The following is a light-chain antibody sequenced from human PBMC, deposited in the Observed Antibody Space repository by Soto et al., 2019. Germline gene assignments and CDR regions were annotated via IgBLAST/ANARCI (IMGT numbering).Light chain of an antibody. CDR1: QSISNW. V-gene: IGKV1-5*01. J-gene: IGKJ1*01. CDR3: QQYNSYS. CDR2: HAS. Sequence: DIQMTQSPSTLPASVGDRVTITCRASQSISNWLAYDQQKPGTAPKVLIYHASNLQSGVPSRFSGSGSGTEFTLTISSLQPDDFATYYCQQYNSYSFGQGTKVEL.